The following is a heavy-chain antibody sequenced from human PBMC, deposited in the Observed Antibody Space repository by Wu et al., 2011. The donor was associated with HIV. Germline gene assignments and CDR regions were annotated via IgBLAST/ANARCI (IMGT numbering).Heavy chain of an antibody. Sequence: QVQLVQSGAEVKKPGASVKVTCQTSGYSFTSYDINWVRQAAGQGLEWLGWMNPVSGNTGYAQKFQDRVTITRNTSIRTAYMELSSLRSDDTAVYYCARDPYSSSFYYYYFMDVVGQRDHSHRLL. J-gene: IGHJ6*03. D-gene: IGHD6-6*01. CDR1: GYSFTSYD. V-gene: IGHV1-8*02. CDR3: ARDPYSSSFYYYYFMDV. CDR2: MNPVSGNT.